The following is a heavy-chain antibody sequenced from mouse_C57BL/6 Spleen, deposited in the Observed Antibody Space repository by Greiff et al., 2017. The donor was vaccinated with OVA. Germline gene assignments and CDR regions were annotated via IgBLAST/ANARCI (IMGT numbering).Heavy chain of an antibody. J-gene: IGHJ4*01. V-gene: IGHV1-80*01. CDR1: GYAFSSYW. CDR2: IYPGDGDT. CDR3: ARLWVTTDYAMDY. D-gene: IGHD2-2*01. Sequence: VKLQESGAELVKPGASVKISCKASGYAFSSYWMNWVKQRPGKGLEWIGQIYPGDGDTNYNGKFKGKATLTADKSSSTAYMQLSSLTSEDSAVYFGARLWVTTDYAMDYWGQGTSVTVSS.